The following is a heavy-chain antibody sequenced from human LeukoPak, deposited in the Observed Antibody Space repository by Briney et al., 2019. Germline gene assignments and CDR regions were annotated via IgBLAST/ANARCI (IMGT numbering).Heavy chain of an antibody. J-gene: IGHJ3*02. V-gene: IGHV1-18*01. CDR3: ARMGIAVADKSAFDI. CDR2: ISAYNGNT. CDR1: GFTFSSYG. D-gene: IGHD6-19*01. Sequence: PGGSLRLSCAASGFTFSSYGISWVRQAPGQGLEWMGWISAYNGNTNYAQKLQGRVTMTTDTSTSTAYMELRSLRSDDTAVYYCARMGIAVADKSAFDIWGQGTMVTVSS.